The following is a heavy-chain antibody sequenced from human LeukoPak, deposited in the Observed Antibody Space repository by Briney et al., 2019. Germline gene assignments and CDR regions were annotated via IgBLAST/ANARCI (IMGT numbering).Heavy chain of an antibody. D-gene: IGHD1-26*01. Sequence: PGGSLRLSCAASGFSFCSYAMSWVRQAPGKGLEWVSAISGSGGSTYYADSVKGRFTISRDNSKNTLYLQMNSLRAEDTAVYYCAEAGVGATKVPAAWFDPWGQGTLVTVSS. CDR2: ISGSGGST. V-gene: IGHV3-23*01. J-gene: IGHJ5*02. CDR1: GFSFCSYA. CDR3: AEAGVGATKVPAAWFDP.